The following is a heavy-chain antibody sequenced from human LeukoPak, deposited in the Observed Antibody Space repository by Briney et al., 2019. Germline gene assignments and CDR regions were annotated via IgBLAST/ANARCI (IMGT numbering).Heavy chain of an antibody. CDR2: VSYSGST. J-gene: IGHJ4*02. V-gene: IGHV4-59*12. CDR3: AREDPLVAARGLDY. Sequence: SETLSLTCTVSGVSMRTYYWSWIRQPPGKGLEWIGYVSYSGSTDYNPSLKSRLTMSVDTSKNQFSLRLSSVTAADTAVYYCAREDPLVAARGLDYWGQGTLVTVSS. CDR1: GVSMRTYY. D-gene: IGHD2-15*01.